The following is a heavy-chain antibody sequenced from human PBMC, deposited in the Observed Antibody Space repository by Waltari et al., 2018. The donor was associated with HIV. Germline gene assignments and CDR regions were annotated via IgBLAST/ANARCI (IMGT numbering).Heavy chain of an antibody. J-gene: IGHJ4*02. D-gene: IGHD3-22*01. CDR3: ARGGGYYDSSGYWRPFDY. V-gene: IGHV1-2*02. CDR1: GYTFTGYY. Sequence: QVQLVQSGAEVQTPGASVKVSCKASGYTFTGYYIPWVRQAPGQGLEWMGWINPNSGGTNYAQKFQGRVTITRDTSISTAYMELSRLRSDDTAVYYCARGGGYYDSSGYWRPFDYWGQGTLVTVSS. CDR2: INPNSGGT.